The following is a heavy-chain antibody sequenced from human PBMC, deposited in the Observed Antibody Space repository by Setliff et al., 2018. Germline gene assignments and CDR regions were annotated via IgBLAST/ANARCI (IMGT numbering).Heavy chain of an antibody. CDR2: VIPLLETT. J-gene: IGHJ4*02. D-gene: IGHD2-8*01. Sequence: SVKVSCKASGDTFSTYALSWVRQAPGQGLEWMGGVIPLLETTKYAQKFQGRVTITADTSTSTAYMELRSLTSDDTAVYYCSRLVRYCTTTTCQRASGAEFWGQGTLVTVSS. CDR1: GDTFSTYA. V-gene: IGHV1-69*06. CDR3: SRLVRYCTTTTCQRASGAEF.